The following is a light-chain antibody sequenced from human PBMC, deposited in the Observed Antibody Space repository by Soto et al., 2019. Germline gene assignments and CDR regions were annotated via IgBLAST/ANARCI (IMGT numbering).Light chain of an antibody. CDR1: NIGSKS. CDR2: YDS. Sequence: SYELTQPPSVSVAPGKTARSTCGGNNIGSKSVHWYQQKSGQAPVLVIYYDSDRPSGIPERFSGSNSGNTATLTISRVEAGDEADYYCQVWDSSSDHRVFGGGTKLTVL. J-gene: IGLJ3*02. V-gene: IGLV3-21*04. CDR3: QVWDSSSDHRV.